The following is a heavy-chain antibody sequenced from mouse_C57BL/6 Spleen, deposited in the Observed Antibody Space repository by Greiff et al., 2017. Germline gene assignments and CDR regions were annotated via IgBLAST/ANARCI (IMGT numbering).Heavy chain of an antibody. V-gene: IGHV5-17*01. Sequence: DVKLVESGGGLVKPGGSLKLSCAASGFTFSDYGMHWVRQAPEKGLEWVAYISSGSSTIYYADTVKGRFTISRDNAKNTLFLQMTSLRSEDTAMYYCAREEDYYGSSAWFAYWGQGTLVTVSA. J-gene: IGHJ3*01. CDR3: AREEDYYGSSAWFAY. CDR1: GFTFSDYG. CDR2: ISSGSSTI. D-gene: IGHD1-1*01.